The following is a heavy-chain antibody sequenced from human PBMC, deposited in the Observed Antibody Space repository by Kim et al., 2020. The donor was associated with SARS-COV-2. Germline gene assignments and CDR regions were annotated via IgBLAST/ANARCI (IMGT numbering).Heavy chain of an antibody. CDR1: GGSFSGYY. CDR3: ARVDAVRLGELSLWEGIDY. D-gene: IGHD3-16*02. CDR2: INHSGST. J-gene: IGHJ4*02. Sequence: SETLSLTCAVYGGSFSGYYWSWIRQPPGKGLEWIGEINHSGSTNYNPSLKSRVTISVDTSKNQFSLKLSSVTAADTAVYYCARVDAVRLGELSLWEGIDYLGQGTLVTVSS. V-gene: IGHV4-34*01.